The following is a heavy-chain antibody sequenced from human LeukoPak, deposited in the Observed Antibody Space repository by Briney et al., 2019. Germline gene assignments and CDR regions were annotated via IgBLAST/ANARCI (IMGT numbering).Heavy chain of an antibody. D-gene: IGHD1-26*01. V-gene: IGHV4-39*01. Sequence: SETLSLTCTVSGASISSSSYYWGWIRQPPGKGLEWIANIYYSGHTSYNPSLKSRVSISVDTSKNEFSLKLTSVSAADTAVYYCAAPSGGTFYAPFAFWGQGTMFSVSP. CDR1: GASISSSSYY. CDR3: AAPSGGTFYAPFAF. CDR2: IYYSGHT. J-gene: IGHJ4*02.